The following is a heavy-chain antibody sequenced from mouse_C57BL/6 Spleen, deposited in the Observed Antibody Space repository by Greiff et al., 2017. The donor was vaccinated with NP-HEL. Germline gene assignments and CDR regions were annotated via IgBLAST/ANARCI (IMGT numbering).Heavy chain of an antibody. CDR3: ARRVTGTLAWFAY. J-gene: IGHJ3*01. V-gene: IGHV1-55*01. CDR2: IYPGSGST. Sequence: VQLQESGAELVKPGASVKMSCKASGYTFTSYWITWVKQRPGQGLEWIGDIYPGSGSTNYNEKFKSKATLTVDTSSSTAYMQRSSLTSEDSAVYYCARRVTGTLAWFAYWGQGTLVTVSA. D-gene: IGHD4-1*01. CDR1: GYTFTSYW.